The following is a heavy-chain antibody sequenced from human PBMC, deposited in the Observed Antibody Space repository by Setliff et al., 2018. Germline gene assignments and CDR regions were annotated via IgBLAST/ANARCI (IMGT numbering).Heavy chain of an antibody. J-gene: IGHJ3*02. CDR2: ISYDGTIT. CDR1: GFLYSNNA. CDR3: VKDVSPPGTNGWHPDVLDI. D-gene: IGHD6-19*01. V-gene: IGHV3-30*04. Sequence: PGGSLRLSCAASGFLYSNNAFHWVRQTPGKGLEWVAVISYDGTITHYVNSVKGRFSISRDNSQNTLYLQMNSLRAEDTAVYYCVKDVSPPGTNGWHPDVLDIWGQGTMVTVSS.